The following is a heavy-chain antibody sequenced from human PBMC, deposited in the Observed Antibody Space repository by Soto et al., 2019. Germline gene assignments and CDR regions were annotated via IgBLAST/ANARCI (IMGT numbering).Heavy chain of an antibody. CDR1: GGTFARSV. J-gene: IGHJ4*02. D-gene: IGHD5-12*01. Sequence: GASVKVSCKASGGTFARSVFNWVRQSPGQGLEWMGGIISIFGTPNYSQKFLGRVTITADESTSTGYMELSNLRSDDTAIYYCARGLGSGYEPGDYWGQGTQVTVSS. CDR3: ARGLGSGYEPGDY. V-gene: IGHV1-69*13. CDR2: IISIFGTP.